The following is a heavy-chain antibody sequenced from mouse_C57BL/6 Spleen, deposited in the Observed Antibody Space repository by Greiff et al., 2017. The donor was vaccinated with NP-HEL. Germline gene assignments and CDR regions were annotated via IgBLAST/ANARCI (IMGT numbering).Heavy chain of an antibody. Sequence: VQLQQSGAELVRPGTSVKLSCKASGYTFTSYWMHWVKQRPGQGLEWIGVIDPSDSYTNYNQKFKGKATLTVDTSSSTAYMQLSSLTSEDSAVYYCARSRRDGSWYFDVWGTGTTVTVSS. J-gene: IGHJ1*03. V-gene: IGHV1-59*01. CDR1: GYTFTSYW. CDR2: IDPSDSYT. CDR3: ARSRRDGSWYFDV. D-gene: IGHD2-3*01.